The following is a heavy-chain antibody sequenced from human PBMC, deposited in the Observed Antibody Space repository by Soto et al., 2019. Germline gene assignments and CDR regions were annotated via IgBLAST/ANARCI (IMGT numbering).Heavy chain of an antibody. Sequence: SETLSLTCAVYGGSFSGYYWSWIRQPPGKGLEWIGEINHSGSTNYNPSLKSRVTISVDTSKNQFSLKLSSVTAADTAVYYCARGYNAVGFYQLPHNRFDPWGQGTLVTVSS. D-gene: IGHD2-2*01. V-gene: IGHV4-34*01. CDR1: GGSFSGYY. CDR3: ARGYNAVGFYQLPHNRFDP. CDR2: INHSGST. J-gene: IGHJ5*02.